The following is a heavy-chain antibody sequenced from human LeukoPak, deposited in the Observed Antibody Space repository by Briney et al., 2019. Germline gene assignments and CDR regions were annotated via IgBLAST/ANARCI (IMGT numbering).Heavy chain of an antibody. Sequence: PSETLSLTCTVSGGSISSHYWSWIRQPPGKGLEWIGYIYYSGSTNYNPSLKSRVTISVDTSKNQFSLKLSSVTAADTAVYYCARDVGVRWGQGTLVTVSS. CDR1: GGSISSHY. CDR3: ARDVGVR. D-gene: IGHD3-3*01. J-gene: IGHJ4*02. CDR2: IYYSGST. V-gene: IGHV4-59*11.